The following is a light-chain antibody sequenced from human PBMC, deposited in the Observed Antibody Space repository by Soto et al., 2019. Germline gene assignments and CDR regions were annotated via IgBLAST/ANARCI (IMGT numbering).Light chain of an antibody. J-gene: IGLJ2*01. V-gene: IGLV1-44*01. CDR1: SSNIGTNA. Sequence: QSVLTQPPSASGTPGQRVTFSCSGSSSNIGTNAVNWYQQLPGTAPKLIIYTDNQRPSGVPDRFSGSKSGTSASLAISVLQSEDEADYYCAAWDASLSAVVFGGGTKLTVL. CDR3: AAWDASLSAVV. CDR2: TDN.